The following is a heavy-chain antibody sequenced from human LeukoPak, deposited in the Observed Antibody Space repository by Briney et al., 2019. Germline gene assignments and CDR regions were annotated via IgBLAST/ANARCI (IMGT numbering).Heavy chain of an antibody. V-gene: IGHV1-69*05. CDR3: ARVNRGYCSGGSCYLLPFDI. Sequence: SVKVSCKASGGTFSSYAISWVRQAPGQGLEWMGGIIPIFGAANYAQKFQGRVTITTDESTSTAYMELSSLRSEDTAVYYCARVNRGYCSGGSCYLLPFDIWGQGTMVTVSS. D-gene: IGHD2-15*01. CDR1: GGTFSSYA. J-gene: IGHJ3*02. CDR2: IIPIFGAA.